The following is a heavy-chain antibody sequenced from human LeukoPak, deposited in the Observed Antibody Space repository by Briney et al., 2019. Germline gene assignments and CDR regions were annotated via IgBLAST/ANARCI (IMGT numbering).Heavy chain of an antibody. J-gene: IGHJ4*02. Sequence: SETLSLTCTVSRGSTSTYYWSWIRQPPGKGLEWIGSIYQSGSTYYNPSLKSRVTISVDTSKNQFSLKLSSVTAADTAVYYCARESYYYDTNARDYWGQGTLVTVSS. CDR2: IYQSGST. D-gene: IGHD3-22*01. CDR1: RGSTSTYY. V-gene: IGHV4-59*12. CDR3: ARESYYYDTNARDY.